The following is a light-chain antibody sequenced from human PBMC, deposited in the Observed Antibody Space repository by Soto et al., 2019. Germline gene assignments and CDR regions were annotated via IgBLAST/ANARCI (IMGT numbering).Light chain of an antibody. CDR1: QSVADSN. V-gene: IGKV3-20*01. J-gene: IGKJ1*01. CDR2: GAS. Sequence: IVMTQSPATLSVSPGEGATLSCRASQSVADSNLAWYQHKPGQPPRLLIYGASSRATGIPDRFSGSGSGTDFTLTINRLEPEDFAVYYCQQYGGSPWTFGQGTKVDIK. CDR3: QQYGGSPWT.